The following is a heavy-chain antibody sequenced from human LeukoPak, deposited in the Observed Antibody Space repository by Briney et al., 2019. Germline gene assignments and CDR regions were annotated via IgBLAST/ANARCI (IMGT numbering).Heavy chain of an antibody. CDR3: ARASAAGAKTFFDY. CDR1: GFTVSGYD. J-gene: IGHJ4*02. V-gene: IGHV3-13*04. Sequence: GGALRLSCAASGFTVSGYDMHWVRQVTGKGLEWAPPIANAGDIYYLDSVKGRFTISSDNGKNSLYLQMNSLGAGDTAIYHRARASAAGAKTFFDYWGQGTLVTVSS. D-gene: IGHD6-13*01. CDR2: IANAGDI.